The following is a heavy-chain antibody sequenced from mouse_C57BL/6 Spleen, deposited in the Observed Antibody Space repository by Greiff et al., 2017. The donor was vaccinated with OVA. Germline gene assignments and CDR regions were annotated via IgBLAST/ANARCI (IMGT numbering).Heavy chain of an antibody. Sequence: QVQLQQPGAELVKPGASVKMSCKASGYTFTSYWITWVKQRTGQGLEWIGEIYPRSGNTYYNEKFKGKATLTADKSSSTAYMELRSLTSEDSAVYFCARGGDYWGQGTTLTVSS. CDR3: ARGGDY. J-gene: IGHJ2*01. V-gene: IGHV1-81*01. CDR2: IYPRSGNT. CDR1: GYTFTSYW.